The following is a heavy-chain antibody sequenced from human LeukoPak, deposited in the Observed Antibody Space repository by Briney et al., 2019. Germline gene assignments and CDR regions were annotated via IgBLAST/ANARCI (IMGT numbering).Heavy chain of an antibody. CDR3: AIPRTPYYYYGMDV. CDR1: GFTFRNYG. V-gene: IGHV3-23*01. CDR2: ISGSGGST. J-gene: IGHJ6*02. D-gene: IGHD2-15*01. Sequence: GSLRLSFAAAGFTFRNYGMTWVRQAPGKGLEWVSGISGSGGSTNYADSVKGRFTISRDNSKNTLYLQMNSQRCEDTAGYYCAIPRTPYYYYGMDVWGQGTTVTVSS.